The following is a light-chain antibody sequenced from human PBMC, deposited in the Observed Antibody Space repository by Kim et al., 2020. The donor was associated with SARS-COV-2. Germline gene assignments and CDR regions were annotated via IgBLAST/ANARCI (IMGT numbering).Light chain of an antibody. J-gene: IGKJ2*01. CDR3: QQYETYPYT. CDR1: ESINNW. CDR2: DVA. Sequence: ASVGDRVTITGRASESINNWLAGYQQKPGKAPKLLMYDVAKLERGVPSRFSGSGSGTGFTLTISSLQPDDFATYYCQQYETYPYTFGPGTKLEI. V-gene: IGKV1-5*01.